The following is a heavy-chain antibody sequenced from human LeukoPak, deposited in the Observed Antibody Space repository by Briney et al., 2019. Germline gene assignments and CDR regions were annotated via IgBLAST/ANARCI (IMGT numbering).Heavy chain of an antibody. V-gene: IGHV1-58*02. Sequence: SVKVSCKASGFTFTSSAMQWVRQARGQRLEWIGWIVVGSGNTNYAQKFQERVTITRDTSASTAYMELSSLRSEDTAVYYCAAENSGYDYYYYYGMDVWGQGTTVTVSS. D-gene: IGHD5-12*01. J-gene: IGHJ6*02. CDR3: AAENSGYDYYYYYGMDV. CDR1: GFTFTSSA. CDR2: IVVGSGNT.